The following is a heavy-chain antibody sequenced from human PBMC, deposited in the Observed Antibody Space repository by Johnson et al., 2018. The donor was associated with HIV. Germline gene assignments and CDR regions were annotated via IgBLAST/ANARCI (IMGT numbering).Heavy chain of an antibody. CDR3: AAYYDSSGYPRFGDAFDI. CDR1: GFTFDDYG. CDR2: INWNGGNT. J-gene: IGHJ3*02. D-gene: IGHD3-22*01. V-gene: IGHV3-20*04. Sequence: MQLVESGGGVVRPGGSLRLSCAASGFTFDDYGMSWVRQAPGKGLEWVSGINWNGGNTGYADSVKGRFTISRDNAKNSLYLQMNSLRAEDTALYYCAAYYDSSGYPRFGDAFDIWGQGTMVTVS.